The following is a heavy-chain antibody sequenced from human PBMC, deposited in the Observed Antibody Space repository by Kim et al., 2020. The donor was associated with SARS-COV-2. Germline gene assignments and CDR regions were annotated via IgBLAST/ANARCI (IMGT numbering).Heavy chain of an antibody. D-gene: IGHD3-10*01. J-gene: IGHJ4*02. CDR1: GGSFSGYY. CDR2: INHSGST. Sequence: SETLSLTCAVYGGSFSGYYWSWIRQPPGKGLEWIGEINHSGSTNYNPSLKSRVTISVDTSKNQFSLKLSSVTAADTAVYYCARVKTYYYGSGSYYSFDYWGQGTLVTVSS. CDR3: ARVKTYYYGSGSYYSFDY. V-gene: IGHV4-34*01.